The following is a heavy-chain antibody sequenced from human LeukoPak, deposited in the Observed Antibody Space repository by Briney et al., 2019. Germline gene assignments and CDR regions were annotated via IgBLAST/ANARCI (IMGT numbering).Heavy chain of an antibody. CDR2: ISAYNGNT. J-gene: IGHJ4*02. CDR3: ARAWKRGGYYFDY. V-gene: IGHV1-18*01. CDR1: GYTFTSYG. Sequence: ASVKVSCKASGYTFTSYGISWVRQAPGQGLEWMGWISAYNGNTNYAQKLQGRVTMTTDPSTSTAYMELRSVRSDDTAVYYCARAWKRGGYYFDYWGQGTLVTVSS. D-gene: IGHD1-1*01.